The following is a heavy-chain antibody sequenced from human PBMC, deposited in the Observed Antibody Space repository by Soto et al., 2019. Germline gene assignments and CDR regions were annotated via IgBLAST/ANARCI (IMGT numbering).Heavy chain of an antibody. J-gene: IGHJ5*02. Sequence: QSTLKESGPTLVKPTQTLTLTCTFSGLSVSTSAVGVGWIRQPPGKALEWLALIYWDDDKRYSPSLKSRLTITKDTSKNQVVLTMTNMDPVDTATYYCAYGDYVGNWFDPWGQGTLVTVSS. CDR2: IYWDDDK. CDR3: AYGDYVGNWFDP. D-gene: IGHD4-17*01. V-gene: IGHV2-5*02. CDR1: GLSVSTSAVG.